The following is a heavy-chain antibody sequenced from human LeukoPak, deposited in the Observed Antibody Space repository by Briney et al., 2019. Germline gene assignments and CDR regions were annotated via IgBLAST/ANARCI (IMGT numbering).Heavy chain of an antibody. CDR3: ARDHGRSYDYGSDALDI. Sequence: SETLSLTSSVSGGSIKGGGFFWHWARQHPGKGLEWIGHIYYSGSTSYNPSVKGRVTISVDTSKNQFSLKLTSVTAAETAMYYWARDHGRSYDYGSDALDIWGQGTLVIVSA. CDR2: IYYSGST. CDR1: GGSIKGGGFF. V-gene: IGHV4-31*03. D-gene: IGHD4/OR15-4a*01. J-gene: IGHJ3*02.